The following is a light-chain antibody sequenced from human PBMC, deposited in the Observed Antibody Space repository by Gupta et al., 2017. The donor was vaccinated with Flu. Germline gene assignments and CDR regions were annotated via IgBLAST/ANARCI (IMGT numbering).Light chain of an antibody. V-gene: IGLV1-44*01. CDR3: AAWDDSLKAV. CDR2: NNN. Sequence: QSVLPPPRSASGTPGQTVSIPCSGSSSNIGSNTVDWYQQLPGTAPKLLIYNNNQRPSGVPDRFSGSKSGTSASLAISGLQSEDEADYFCAAWDDSLKAVFGGGTKLTVL. CDR1: SSNIGSNT. J-gene: IGLJ3*02.